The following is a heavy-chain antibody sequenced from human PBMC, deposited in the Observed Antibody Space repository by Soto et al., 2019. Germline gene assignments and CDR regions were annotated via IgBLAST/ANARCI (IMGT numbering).Heavy chain of an antibody. J-gene: IGHJ6*02. Sequence: QVQLVQSAAEVKKPGASVKVSCQASGYTFIRYGITWVRQAPGQGLEWMGWISPYNDYTIYAQKFXXRLTMTTATSTXXXYXXLRGLKSDDTAVYYCARGGYYDNSWGKLSHYGLDVWGQGTSVTVSS. V-gene: IGHV1-18*01. CDR1: GYTFIRYG. CDR2: ISPYNDYT. CDR3: ARGGYYDNSWGKLSHYGLDV. D-gene: IGHD3-16*01.